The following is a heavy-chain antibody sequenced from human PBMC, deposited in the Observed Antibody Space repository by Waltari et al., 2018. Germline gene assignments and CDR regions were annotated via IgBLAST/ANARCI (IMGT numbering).Heavy chain of an antibody. CDR2: ISCSGGST. V-gene: IGHV3-23*01. CDR1: GFTFSSYA. J-gene: IGHJ2*01. D-gene: IGHD3-9*01. CDR3: AKDVDDILTGPTGYFDL. Sequence: EVQLLESGGGLVQPGGSLRLSCAASGFTFSSYAMSWVRQAPGKGLEWVSAISCSGGSTYYADSVKGRFTISRDNSKNTLYLQMNSLRAEDTAVYYCAKDVDDILTGPTGYFDLWGRGTLVTVSS.